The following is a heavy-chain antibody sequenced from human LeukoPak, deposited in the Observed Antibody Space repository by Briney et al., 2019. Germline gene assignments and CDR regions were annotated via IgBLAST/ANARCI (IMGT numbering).Heavy chain of an antibody. CDR3: ARDWGGNSYGYFDY. V-gene: IGHV4-61*01. CDR2: IYYSGST. J-gene: IGHJ4*02. D-gene: IGHD5-18*01. CDR1: GGSVSSGSHY. Sequence: SETLSLTCTVSGGSVSSGSHYWSWLRQPPGKGLEWIGYIYYSGSTNYNPSLKSRVTISVDTSKNQFSLKLSSVTAADTAVYYCARDWGGNSYGYFDYWGQGTLVTVSS.